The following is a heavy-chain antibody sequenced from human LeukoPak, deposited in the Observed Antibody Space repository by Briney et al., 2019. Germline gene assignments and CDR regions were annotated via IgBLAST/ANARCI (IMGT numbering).Heavy chain of an antibody. CDR3: ARGSGVVKPGYYFDY. Sequence: GASVKVSCKASGYTFTSYGISWVRQAPGQGLEWMGWISAYNGNTNYAQKFQGRVTMTRDTSTSTVYMELSSLRSEDTAVYYCARGSGVVKPGYYFDYWGQGTLVTVSS. D-gene: IGHD3-3*01. CDR2: ISAYNGNT. V-gene: IGHV1-18*01. J-gene: IGHJ4*02. CDR1: GYTFTSYG.